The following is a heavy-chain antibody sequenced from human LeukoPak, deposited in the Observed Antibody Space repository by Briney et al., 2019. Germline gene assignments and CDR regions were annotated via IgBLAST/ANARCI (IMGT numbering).Heavy chain of an antibody. CDR1: GASINSGGFY. Sequence: PSETLSLTCTVSGASINSGGFYWGWIRQPPGRGLEWIGSMYYGGRTYYKPSLKSRVTISVDTSKNQFSLKLSSVTAADTAVYYCARVVGAGYCSSISCYFDYWGQGTLVTVSS. J-gene: IGHJ4*02. D-gene: IGHD2-2*01. CDR3: ARVVGAGYCSSISCYFDY. CDR2: MYYGGRT. V-gene: IGHV4-39*07.